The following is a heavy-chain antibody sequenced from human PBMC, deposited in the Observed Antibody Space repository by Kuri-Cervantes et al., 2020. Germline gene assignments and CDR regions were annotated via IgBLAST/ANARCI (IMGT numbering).Heavy chain of an antibody. D-gene: IGHD1-26*01. CDR2: ISYDGSNK. V-gene: IGHV3-30-3*01. CDR1: GFTFSSYA. CDR3: ARESRDSGSSPALDY. Sequence: GESLKISCAASGFTFSSYAMHWVRQAPGKGLEWVAVISYDGSNKYYADSVKGRFTISRGNSKNTLYPQMNSLRAEDTAVYYCARESRDSGSSPALDYWGHGTLVTVSS. J-gene: IGHJ4*01.